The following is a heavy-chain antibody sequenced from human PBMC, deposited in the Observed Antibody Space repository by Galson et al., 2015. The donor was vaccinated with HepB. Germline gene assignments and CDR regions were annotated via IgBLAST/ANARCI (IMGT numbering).Heavy chain of an antibody. Sequence: SVKVSCKASGDTFSGYYMHWVRQAPGHGLEWMGWSNPKSGGTDSAQKFQGRVTMTRGTSISTVYMELNSLRSDDTAVYYCARGASGWFSYFDYWGQGTLVTVSS. V-gene: IGHV1-2*02. CDR1: GDTFSGYY. J-gene: IGHJ4*02. CDR2: SNPKSGGT. CDR3: ARGASGWFSYFDY. D-gene: IGHD6-19*01.